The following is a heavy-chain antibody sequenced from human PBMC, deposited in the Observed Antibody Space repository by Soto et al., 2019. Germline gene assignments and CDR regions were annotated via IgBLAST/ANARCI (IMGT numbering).Heavy chain of an antibody. CDR1: GFTFTEFY. Sequence: QVQLVDSGGDLVKPGGSLRLSCAASGFTFTEFYMSWFRQTPGKGLEWVSYISSGGNSTYFAESVKGRFTISRDNAKNSVYRQMNFLTAEDTAVYYCARLGSIAAAGTPDYWGQGTLVTVSS. D-gene: IGHD6-13*01. J-gene: IGHJ4*02. CDR3: ARLGSIAAAGTPDY. CDR2: ISSGGNST. V-gene: IGHV3-11*01.